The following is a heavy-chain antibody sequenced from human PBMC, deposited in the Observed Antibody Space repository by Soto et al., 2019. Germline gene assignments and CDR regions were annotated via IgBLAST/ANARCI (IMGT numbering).Heavy chain of an antibody. CDR2: IYPGDSDT. CDR1: GYSFTSYW. Sequence: PGESLKISCKGSGYSFTSYWIGWVRQMPGKGLEWMGVIYPGDSDTRYSPSFQGQVTISADKSISTAYLQWSGLKASDTAMYYCARRGIAAAGTVHYYYGMDVWGQGTTVTVSS. V-gene: IGHV5-51*01. CDR3: ARRGIAAAGTVHYYYGMDV. J-gene: IGHJ6*02. D-gene: IGHD6-13*01.